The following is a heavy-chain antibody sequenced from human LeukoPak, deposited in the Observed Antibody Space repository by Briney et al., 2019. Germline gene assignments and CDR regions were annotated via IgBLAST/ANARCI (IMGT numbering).Heavy chain of an antibody. J-gene: IGHJ3*01. CDR2: VDSEDGET. CDR3: ATDFRAGVIYAFDF. CDR1: GYSLNELS. D-gene: IGHD3-10*01. V-gene: IGHV1-24*01. Sequence: GASVKVSCKISGYSLNELSIHWVRQAPGKGLEWMGHVDSEDGETKYAQTFQGRITLTEDTSTDTAYMELSSLRPEDTAVYYCATDFRAGVIYAFDFWGQGTMVAVSS.